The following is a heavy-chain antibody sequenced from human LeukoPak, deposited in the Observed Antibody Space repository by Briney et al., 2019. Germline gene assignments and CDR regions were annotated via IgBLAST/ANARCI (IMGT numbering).Heavy chain of an antibody. CDR3: ARGHPYGDYLAPLDY. CDR1: GYTFTGYY. CDR2: INPNSGGT. V-gene: IGHV1-2*02. J-gene: IGHJ4*02. D-gene: IGHD4-17*01. Sequence: ASVKVSCKASGYTFTGYYMHWVRQAPGQGLEWMGWINPNSGGTNYAQKFQGRVAMTRDTSISTAYMEPSRLRSDDTAVYYCARGHPYGDYLAPLDYWGQGTLVTVSS.